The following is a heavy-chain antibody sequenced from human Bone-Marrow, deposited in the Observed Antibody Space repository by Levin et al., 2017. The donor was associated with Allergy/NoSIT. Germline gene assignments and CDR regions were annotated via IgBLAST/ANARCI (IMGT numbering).Heavy chain of an antibody. V-gene: IGHV3-23*01. CDR3: AKDRDFYGSGSLGN. CDR1: GFTFSNYA. Sequence: GGSLRLSCAASGFTFSNYAMSWVRQAPGKGLEWVSGISGSGDSTYDGDSVKGRFAISRDNSKNTLYLQMNSLRAEDTAVYYCAKDRDFYGSGSLGNWGQGTLVTVSS. D-gene: IGHD3-10*01. J-gene: IGHJ4*02. CDR2: ISGSGDST.